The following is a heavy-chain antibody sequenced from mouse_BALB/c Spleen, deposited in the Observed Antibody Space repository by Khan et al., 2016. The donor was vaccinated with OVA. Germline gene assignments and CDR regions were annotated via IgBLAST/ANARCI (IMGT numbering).Heavy chain of an antibody. CDR3: ANRLTGALAY. CDR1: GFTFSSYS. V-gene: IGHV5-6*01. D-gene: IGHD4-1*01. CDR2: ISSGGDYT. Sequence: EVELVESGGDLVKPGGSLKLSCAASGFTFSSYSMSWVRQTPDKRLEWVASISSGGDYTYYLDSVKGRFTISRDNAKNTLYLQMSDLKSEDTAIYYCANRLTGALAYWGQGTLVTVSA. J-gene: IGHJ3*01.